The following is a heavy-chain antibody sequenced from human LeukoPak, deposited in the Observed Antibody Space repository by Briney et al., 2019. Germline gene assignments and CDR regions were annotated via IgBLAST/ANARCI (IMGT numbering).Heavy chain of an antibody. Sequence: GESLKISCKGSGYSFTTYWIAWVRQMPGKGLEWMGVIYPGDSDTRYSPSFQGQATLSADKSISTAYLQWSSLKASDAAIYYCARALVGAATLSYWGQGTLVTVSS. CDR3: ARALVGAATLSY. CDR1: GYSFTTYW. J-gene: IGHJ4*02. V-gene: IGHV5-51*01. D-gene: IGHD1-26*01. CDR2: IYPGDSDT.